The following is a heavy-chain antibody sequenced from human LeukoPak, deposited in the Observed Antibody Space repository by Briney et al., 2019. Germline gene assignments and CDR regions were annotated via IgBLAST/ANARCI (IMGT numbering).Heavy chain of an antibody. D-gene: IGHD6-19*01. J-gene: IGHJ4*02. Sequence: PSETLSLTCAVYGGSFSGYYWSWIRQPPGKGLEWIGEINHSGSTNYNPSLKSRVTISVDTSKNQFSLKLSSVTAADTAVYYCARQNGGGYSSGWYRVYWGQGALVTVSS. V-gene: IGHV4-34*01. CDR1: GGSFSGYY. CDR2: INHSGST. CDR3: ARQNGGGYSSGWYRVY.